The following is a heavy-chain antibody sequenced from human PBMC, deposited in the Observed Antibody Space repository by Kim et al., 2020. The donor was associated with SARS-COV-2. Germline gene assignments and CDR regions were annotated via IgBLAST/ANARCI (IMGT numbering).Heavy chain of an antibody. CDR3: ASRINGGNSGIDC. J-gene: IGHJ4*02. CDR1: GFTFSNYW. CDR2: INSDGSTT. D-gene: IGHD2-21*01. V-gene: IGHV3-74*01. Sequence: GGYLRLSCITSGFTFSNYWMHWVRQAPGKGLVWVSRINSDGSTTTNADSVKGRFTISRDNAKNTLYLQMNSLRADDTAVYYCASRINGGNSGIDCWGQGTLVTVSS.